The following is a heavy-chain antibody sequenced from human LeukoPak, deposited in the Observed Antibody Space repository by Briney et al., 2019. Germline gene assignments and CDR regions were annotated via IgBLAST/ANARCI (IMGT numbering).Heavy chain of an antibody. D-gene: IGHD5-12*01. CDR1: RFTFSSSA. CDR3: AKGPQLHSGYHQDY. V-gene: IGHV3-23*01. J-gene: IGHJ4*02. CDR2: ITGSDDKT. Sequence: PGGSLRLSCAASRFTFSSSAMTWVRQAPGKGLEWVSTITGSDDKTYYADSVKGRFTISRDFSKNMVHLQMNSLRVEDTAIYYCAKGPQLHSGYHQDYWGQGTLVTVSS.